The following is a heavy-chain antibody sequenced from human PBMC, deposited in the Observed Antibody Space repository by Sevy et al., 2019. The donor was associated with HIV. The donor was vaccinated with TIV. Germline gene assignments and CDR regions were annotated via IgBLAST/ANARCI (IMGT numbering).Heavy chain of an antibody. CDR3: AREGYCSSTSCRGNYYYYGMDV. D-gene: IGHD2-2*01. V-gene: IGHV1-8*01. J-gene: IGHJ6*02. CDR2: MNPNSGNT. CDR1: GYTFTSYD. Sequence: ASVKVSCKASGYTFTSYDINWVRQATGQGLAWMGWMNPNSGNTGYAQKFQGRVTMTRNTSISTAYMELSSLRSEDTAVYYCAREGYCSSTSCRGNYYYYGMDVWGQGTTVTVSS.